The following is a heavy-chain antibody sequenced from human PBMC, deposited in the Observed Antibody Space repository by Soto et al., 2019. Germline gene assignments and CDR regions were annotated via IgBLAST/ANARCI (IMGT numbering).Heavy chain of an antibody. CDR2: MSGGGGSP. D-gene: IGHD1-1*01. CDR3: TKLRTITTGASDC. Sequence: EEQLLESGGGLVQPGGSLRLSCAASGFTFSNYAMSWVRQAPGKGLEWVSAMSGGGGSPSYADSVNGRFTISRDNSKNTLYLEMNSLRAEDTAVYYCTKLRTITTGASDCWGQGTLVTVSS. V-gene: IGHV3-23*01. CDR1: GFTFSNYA. J-gene: IGHJ4*02.